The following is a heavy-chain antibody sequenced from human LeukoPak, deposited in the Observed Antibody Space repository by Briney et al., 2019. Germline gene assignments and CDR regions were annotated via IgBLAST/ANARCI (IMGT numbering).Heavy chain of an antibody. J-gene: IGHJ5*02. CDR3: AREPSNYGSGSYYLSA. CDR2: INNDGSIT. D-gene: IGHD3-10*01. V-gene: IGHV3-74*01. Sequence: GGSLRLPCAGSGFTLRSFWMHWVRQAPGKGLEWVSLINNDGSITTYAASVKGRFTISRDNTDNTLYLQMTNLRVEDSAVYFCAREPSNYGSGSYYLSAWGQGTLVTVSS. CDR1: GFTLRSFW.